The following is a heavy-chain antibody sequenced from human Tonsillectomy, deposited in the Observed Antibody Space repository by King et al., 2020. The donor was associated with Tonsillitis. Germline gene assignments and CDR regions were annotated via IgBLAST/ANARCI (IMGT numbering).Heavy chain of an antibody. CDR2: ISYDGSNK. Sequence: VQLVESGGGVVQPGRSLRLSCAASGFTFSSYGMHWVRQAPGKGLEWVAVISYDGSNKNYADSVKGRFTISRDNSKNTLYLQMNSLRAEDTAVYHCAKDHYGSGSYYPIHYWGQGPLVTVPS. CDR3: AKDHYGSGSYYPIHY. V-gene: IGHV3-30*18. D-gene: IGHD3-10*01. J-gene: IGHJ4*02. CDR1: GFTFSSYG.